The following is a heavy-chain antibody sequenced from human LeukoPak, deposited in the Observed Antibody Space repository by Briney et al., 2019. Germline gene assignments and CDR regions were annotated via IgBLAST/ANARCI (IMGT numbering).Heavy chain of an antibody. V-gene: IGHV3-43*01. D-gene: IGHD3-10*02. Sequence: GGSLRLSCAASGFTFDDYSMHWVRQAPGKGLEWFSPISWDGGSTYYADSVKGRFTISRDNSKNSLYLQMNSLRTEDTALYYCAKYICSTHPHSGSPEPWGQGTLVTVSS. CDR1: GFTFDDYS. CDR3: AKYICSTHPHSGSPEP. CDR2: ISWDGGST. J-gene: IGHJ5*02.